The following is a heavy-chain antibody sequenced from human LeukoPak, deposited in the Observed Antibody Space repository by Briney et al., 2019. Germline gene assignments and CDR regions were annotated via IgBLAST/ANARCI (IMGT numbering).Heavy chain of an antibody. Sequence: SETLSLTCTVSGGSISSYYWGWIRQPAGKGLEWIGRIYTSGSTNYSPSLKSRVTMSVDTSKNQFSLKLSSVTAADTAVYYCARAYSSGWYHGPHAFDIWGQGTMVTVSS. CDR1: GGSISSYY. D-gene: IGHD6-19*01. CDR2: IYTSGST. V-gene: IGHV4-4*07. J-gene: IGHJ3*02. CDR3: ARAYSSGWYHGPHAFDI.